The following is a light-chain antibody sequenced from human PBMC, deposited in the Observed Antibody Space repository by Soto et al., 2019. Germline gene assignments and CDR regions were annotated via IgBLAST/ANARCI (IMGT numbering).Light chain of an antibody. CDR2: DAS. CDR3: QVRDVWPS. Sequence: IVLTQSPVTLALSPGERAVLSCRASQSVSTSLAWYQHKPGQAPRLLLYDASKRAPGIPARFSGSGSGTDFTLTISSLEPEDFGVYYCQVRDVWPSFGQGTKVEI. J-gene: IGKJ1*01. V-gene: IGKV3-11*01. CDR1: QSVSTS.